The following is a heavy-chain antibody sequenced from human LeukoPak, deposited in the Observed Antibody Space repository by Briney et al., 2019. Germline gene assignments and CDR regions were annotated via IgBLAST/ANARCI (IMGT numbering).Heavy chain of an antibody. Sequence: SETLSLTCTVSGGSISSYYWSWIRQPAGKGLEWIGRIYTSGTTHYNPSLKSRVTMSVDTSKNQFSLKLSSVTAAHTAVYYCARLSTVTTSFDYWGQGTLVTVSS. J-gene: IGHJ4*02. CDR1: GGSISSYY. V-gene: IGHV4-4*07. D-gene: IGHD4-17*01. CDR3: ARLSTVTTSFDY. CDR2: IYTSGTT.